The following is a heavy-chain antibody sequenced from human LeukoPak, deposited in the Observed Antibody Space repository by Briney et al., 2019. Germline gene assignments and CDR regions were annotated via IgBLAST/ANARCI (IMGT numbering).Heavy chain of an antibody. D-gene: IGHD3-16*02. CDR1: GFTFSSYW. V-gene: IGHV4-34*01. Sequence: GSLRLSCAASGFTFSSYWMSWVRQPPGKGLEWIGEINHSGSTNYNPSLKSRVTISVDTSKNQFSLKLSSVTAADTAVYYCARGFRVWGSYRQISYYFDYWGQGTLVTVSS. J-gene: IGHJ4*02. CDR3: ARGFRVWGSYRQISYYFDY. CDR2: INHSGST.